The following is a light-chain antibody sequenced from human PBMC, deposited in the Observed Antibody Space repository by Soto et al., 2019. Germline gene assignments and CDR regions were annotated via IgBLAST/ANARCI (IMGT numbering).Light chain of an antibody. J-gene: IGKJ1*01. CDR3: QQYNSFRA. CDR1: QSIDTW. CDR2: KAS. Sequence: DIQMTHSPSTLSASVGDRVIITFRASQSIDTWLAWHQQKPGKAPKLLISKASSLESGVPSRFSGSGSGTEFTLTISSLQPDDFATYYCQQYNSFRAFGQGTKVDIK. V-gene: IGKV1-5*03.